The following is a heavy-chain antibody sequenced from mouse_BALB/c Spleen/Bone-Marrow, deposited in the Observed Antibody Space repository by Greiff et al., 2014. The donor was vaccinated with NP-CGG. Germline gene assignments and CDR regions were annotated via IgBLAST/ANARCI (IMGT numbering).Heavy chain of an antibody. CDR3: TRYYYGSSRGFAY. V-gene: IGHV6-6*02. J-gene: IGHJ3*01. CDR1: GFTFSNYW. Sequence: EVMLVESGGGLVQPGGSMKLSCVASGFTFSNYWMNWVRQSPEKGLEWVAEIRLKSNNYATHYAESVKGRFTISGDDSKSSVYLQMNNLRAEDTGIYYCTRYYYGSSRGFAYWGQGTLVTVSA. D-gene: IGHD1-1*01. CDR2: IRLKSNNYAT.